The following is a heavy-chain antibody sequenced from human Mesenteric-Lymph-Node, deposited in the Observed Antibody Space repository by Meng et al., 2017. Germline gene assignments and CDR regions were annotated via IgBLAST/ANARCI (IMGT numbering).Heavy chain of an antibody. J-gene: IGHJ4*02. Sequence: QGQVQESGPGPVKPSGTLSLTCAVSGGSISSSNWWSWVRQPPGKGLEWIGEIYHSGSTNYNPSLKSRVTISVDKSKNQFSLKLSSVTAADTAVYYCASGRKYCSSTSCYGQFDYWGQGTLVTVSS. V-gene: IGHV4-4*02. CDR1: GGSISSSNW. CDR3: ASGRKYCSSTSCYGQFDY. D-gene: IGHD2-2*01. CDR2: IYHSGST.